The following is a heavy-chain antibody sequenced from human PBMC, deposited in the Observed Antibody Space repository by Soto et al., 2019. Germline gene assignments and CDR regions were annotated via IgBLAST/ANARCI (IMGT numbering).Heavy chain of an antibody. CDR1: GGSISSYY. D-gene: IGHD2-2*01. J-gene: IGHJ4*02. Sequence: QVQLQESGPGLVKPSETLSLTCTVSGGSISSYYWSWIRQPPGKGLEWIGYIYYSGSTNYNPSLKSRVTISVDTSKNQFSLKLSSVTAADTAVYYCARDLGTRFDYWGQGTLVTVSS. V-gene: IGHV4-59*01. CDR2: IYYSGST. CDR3: ARDLGTRFDY.